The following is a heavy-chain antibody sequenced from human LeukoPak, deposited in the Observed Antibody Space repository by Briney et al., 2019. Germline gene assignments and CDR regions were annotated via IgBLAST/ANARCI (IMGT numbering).Heavy chain of an antibody. CDR1: ESIVSINY. CDR3: ARVGEVILTGYYRELSYYFDY. CDR2: ISSSGSTI. J-gene: IGHJ4*02. D-gene: IGHD3-9*01. V-gene: IGHV3-11*04. Sequence: GGSLRLSCAASESIVSINYMTWVRQAPGKGLEWVSYISSSGSTIYYADSVKGRFTISRDNAKNSLYLQMNSLRAEDTAVYYCARVGEVILTGYYRELSYYFDYWGQGTLVTVSS.